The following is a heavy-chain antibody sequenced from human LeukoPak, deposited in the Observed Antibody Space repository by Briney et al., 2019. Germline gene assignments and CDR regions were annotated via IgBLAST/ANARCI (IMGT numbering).Heavy chain of an antibody. J-gene: IGHJ4*02. CDR2: IKEDGSEK. CDR1: GFIFSSQW. D-gene: IGHD3-9*01. Sequence: GGSLRLSCAASGFIFSSQWMHWVRQAPGKGLEWVANIKEDGSEKKYLDSVKGRFTISRDNARNSSYLQMNSLRAEDTGVYFCARLTGGSPDDNWGQGTLAIVSS. CDR3: ARLTGGSPDDN. V-gene: IGHV3-7*01.